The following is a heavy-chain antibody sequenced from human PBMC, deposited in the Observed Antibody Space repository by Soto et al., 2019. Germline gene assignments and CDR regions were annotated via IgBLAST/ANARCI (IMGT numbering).Heavy chain of an antibody. V-gene: IGHV3-33*01. CDR1: GFTFSSYG. CDR3: ARELRLGALSLDY. Sequence: QVQLVESGGGVVQPGRSLRLSCAASGFTFSSYGMHWVRQAPGKGLEWVAVIWYDGSNKYYADSVKGRFTISRDNSKNTLYLQMNSLRAEDTAVYYCARELRLGALSLDYWGQGTLVTGSS. D-gene: IGHD3-16*02. CDR2: IWYDGSNK. J-gene: IGHJ4*02.